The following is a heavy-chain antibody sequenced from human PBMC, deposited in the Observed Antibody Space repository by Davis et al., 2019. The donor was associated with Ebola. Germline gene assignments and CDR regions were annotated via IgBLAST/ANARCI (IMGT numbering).Heavy chain of an antibody. CDR2: IIPILGIA. CDR1: GGTFSSYA. Sequence: AASVKVSCKASGGTFSSYAISWVRQAPGQGLEWMGRIIPILGIANYAQKLQGRVTMTTDTSTSTVYMELSSLRSEDTAVYYCARYPSIAAAGTPRKDWFDPWGQGTLVTVSS. J-gene: IGHJ5*02. V-gene: IGHV1-69*04. CDR3: ARYPSIAAAGTPRKDWFDP. D-gene: IGHD6-13*01.